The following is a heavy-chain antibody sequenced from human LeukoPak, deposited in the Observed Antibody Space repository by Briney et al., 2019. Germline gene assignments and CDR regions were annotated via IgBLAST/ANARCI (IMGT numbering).Heavy chain of an antibody. J-gene: IGHJ5*02. CDR1: GFTFSSYW. Sequence: GGSLRLSCAASGFTFSSYWMSWVRQAPGKGLEWVANIKQDGSEKYYVDSVKGRLTISRDNAKNSLYLQMNSLRAEDTAVYYCARDSIQRLHNWFDPWGQGTLVTVSS. V-gene: IGHV3-7*01. D-gene: IGHD5-18*01. CDR2: IKQDGSEK. CDR3: ARDSIQRLHNWFDP.